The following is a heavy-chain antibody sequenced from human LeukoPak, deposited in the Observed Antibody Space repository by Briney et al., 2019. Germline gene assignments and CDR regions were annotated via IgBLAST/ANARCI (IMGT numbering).Heavy chain of an antibody. Sequence: ASVKVSCKASGYTFTSYDINWVRQATGQGLEWMGWMNPNSGNTGYAQKFQGRVTMTRNTSISTAYMELNSLRSEDTAVYYCARGRGVATKRDWFDPWGQGTLVTVSS. CDR3: ARGRGVATKRDWFDP. CDR1: GYTFTSYD. CDR2: MNPNSGNT. V-gene: IGHV1-8*01. J-gene: IGHJ5*02. D-gene: IGHD5-12*01.